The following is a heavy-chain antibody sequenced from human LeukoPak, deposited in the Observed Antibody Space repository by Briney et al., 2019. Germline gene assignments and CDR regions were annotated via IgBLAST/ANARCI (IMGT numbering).Heavy chain of an antibody. V-gene: IGHV4-39*01. CDR2: IYYSGNT. D-gene: IGHD3-10*01. J-gene: IGHJ3*02. CDR3: ASSTTMVRGVLHDAFDM. Sequence: SETLSLTCTVSGGSISSSSYYWGWIRQPPGKGLEWVGSIYYSGNTYYNPSLKSRVTISVDTSKNQFSLKLSSVTAADTAVYYCASSTTMVRGVLHDAFDMWGQGTMVTVSS. CDR1: GGSISSSSYY.